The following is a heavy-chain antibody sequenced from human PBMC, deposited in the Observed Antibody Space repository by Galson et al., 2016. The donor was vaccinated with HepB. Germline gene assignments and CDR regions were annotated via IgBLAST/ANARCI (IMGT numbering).Heavy chain of an antibody. J-gene: IGHJ4*02. CDR2: IKQDGSEK. V-gene: IGHV3-7*01. D-gene: IGHD3-16*01. Sequence: SLRLSCAASGFTFINYWMTWVRQAPGQGLEWVANIKQDGSEKNYVGSVKGRFAISRDNAKNTVYLQMNSLRAEDTAVYYCARVHDHPWGSYPLRVWGQGTLVTVSP. CDR1: GFTFINYW. CDR3: ARVHDHPWGSYPLRV.